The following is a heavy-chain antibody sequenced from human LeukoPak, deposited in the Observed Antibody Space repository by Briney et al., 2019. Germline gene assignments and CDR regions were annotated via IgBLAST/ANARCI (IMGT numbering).Heavy chain of an antibody. Sequence: ASVKVSCKASGYTFTSYGISWVRQAPGQGLEWMGWISAYNGNTNYAQKLQGRVTMTTDTSTSTAYMELRSLRSDDTAVYYCARDCSGGSCYSTVDYWGRGTLVTVSS. CDR2: ISAYNGNT. CDR3: ARDCSGGSCYSTVDY. J-gene: IGHJ4*02. D-gene: IGHD2-15*01. V-gene: IGHV1-18*04. CDR1: GYTFTSYG.